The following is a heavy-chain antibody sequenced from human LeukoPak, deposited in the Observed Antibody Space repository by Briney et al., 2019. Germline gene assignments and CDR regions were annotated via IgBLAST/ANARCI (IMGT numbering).Heavy chain of an antibody. Sequence: PGGSLRLSCAASGFTFSSYEMNWVRQAPGKGLEWVSYISSSGSTIYYADSVKGRFTISRDNAKNSLYLQMNSLRAEDTAVYYCARDWVAVGGDYMDVWGKGSTVTISS. CDR3: ARDWVAVGGDYMDV. CDR2: ISSSGSTI. CDR1: GFTFSSYE. V-gene: IGHV3-48*03. D-gene: IGHD2-15*01. J-gene: IGHJ6*03.